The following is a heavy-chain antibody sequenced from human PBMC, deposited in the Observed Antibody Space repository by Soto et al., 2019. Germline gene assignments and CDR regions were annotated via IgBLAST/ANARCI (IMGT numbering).Heavy chain of an antibody. V-gene: IGHV3-23*01. J-gene: IGHJ4*02. Sequence: EVQLLESGGGLVQPGGSLRLSCAASGFTFSSYAMTWVRQAPGKGLECVSAISGSGTNRYYADSVKGRFTISRDNSKNTLYLQMNSLRAEDTAVYYCAKDRVDYGDYRGLDYWGQGTLVTVSS. CDR3: AKDRVDYGDYRGLDY. CDR2: ISGSGTNR. CDR1: GFTFSSYA. D-gene: IGHD4-17*01.